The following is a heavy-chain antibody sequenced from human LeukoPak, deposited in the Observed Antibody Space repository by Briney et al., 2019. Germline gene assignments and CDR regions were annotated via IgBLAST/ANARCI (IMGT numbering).Heavy chain of an antibody. CDR3: ARDHAGGDYVGYFDY. CDR1: GFTFSSYS. D-gene: IGHD4-17*01. CDR2: IISSISYI. J-gene: IGHJ4*02. V-gene: IGHV3-21*01. Sequence: GGSLRLSCAASGFTFSSYSVSWVRQAPGKGLEWVSSIISSISYIYYADSVKGRFNISRDKAKNSLYLQINSLRAEDTAVYYCARDHAGGDYVGYFDYWGQGTLVTVSS.